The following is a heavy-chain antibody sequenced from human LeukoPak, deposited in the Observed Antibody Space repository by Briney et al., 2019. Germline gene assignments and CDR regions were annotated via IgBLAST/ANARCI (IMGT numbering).Heavy chain of an antibody. V-gene: IGHV3-74*01. J-gene: IGHJ6*02. D-gene: IGHD3-10*01. CDR2: INTDGSST. CDR1: GFTFSSYW. Sequence: GGSLRLSCAASGFTFSSYWMHWVRQAPGRGLVWVSRINTDGSSTGYADSVKGRFTISRDNAKNSLYLQMNSLRAEDTAVYYCAREITMVRGAYGYYYYGMDVWGQGTTVTVSS. CDR3: AREITMVRGAYGYYYYGMDV.